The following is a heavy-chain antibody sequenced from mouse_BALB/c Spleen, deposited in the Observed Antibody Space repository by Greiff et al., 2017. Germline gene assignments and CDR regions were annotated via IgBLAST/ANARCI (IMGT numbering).Heavy chain of an antibody. Sequence: EVQLVESGGDLVKPGGSLKLSCAASGFTFSSYGMSWVRQTPDKRLEWVATISSGGSYTYYPDSVKGRFTISRDNAKNNLYLQMSSLKSEDTAMYYCARDRDGYDGWFAYWGQGTLVTVSA. CDR3: ARDRDGYDGWFAY. V-gene: IGHV5-6*01. D-gene: IGHD2-2*01. CDR2: ISSGGSYT. J-gene: IGHJ3*01. CDR1: GFTFSSYG.